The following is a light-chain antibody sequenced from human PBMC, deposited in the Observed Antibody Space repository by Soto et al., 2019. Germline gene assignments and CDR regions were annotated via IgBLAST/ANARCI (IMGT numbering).Light chain of an antibody. CDR1: QNINIY. V-gene: IGKV1-39*01. Sequence: IQLTQSPSSLSASVGDRVTVTCRASQNINIYLNWYQQKPGKAPTLLIYGASSLQSGVPSRFSGGGPRTDFTLTLSSLQAEDFATYYCQQSYRSPYTFGQGTRLEI. CDR2: GAS. CDR3: QQSYRSPYT. J-gene: IGKJ2*01.